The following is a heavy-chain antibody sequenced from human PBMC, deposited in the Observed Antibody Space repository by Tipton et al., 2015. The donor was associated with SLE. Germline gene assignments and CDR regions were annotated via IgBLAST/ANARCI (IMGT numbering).Heavy chain of an antibody. Sequence: TLSLTCTVSGYSVSTSNWWVWIRQPPGKGLEWIGYIYFTGNSNYNPSLKSRVSMSIDTSKNQFSLKLSPVTALDTASYYCARKAAVWKDAFDIWGQGTMVTVSA. CDR1: GYSVSTSNW. J-gene: IGHJ3*02. V-gene: IGHV4-28*06. CDR3: ARKAAVWKDAFDI. CDR2: IYFTGNS. D-gene: IGHD3-16*01.